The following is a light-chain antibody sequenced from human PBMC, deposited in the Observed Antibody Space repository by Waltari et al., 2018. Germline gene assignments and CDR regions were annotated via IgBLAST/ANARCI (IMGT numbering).Light chain of an antibody. Sequence: QSALTQPRSVSGSPGQSVTISCTGTSSDVGGYNYVSWYQQHPGKAPQLMIYAVNKRPAWVPDRFAGSKSGTTASLTISGLRAEDEADYYSYSFAGTSTWVFGGGTKLTVL. V-gene: IGLV2-11*01. CDR3: YSFAGTSTWV. CDR2: AVN. CDR1: SSDVGGYNY. J-gene: IGLJ3*02.